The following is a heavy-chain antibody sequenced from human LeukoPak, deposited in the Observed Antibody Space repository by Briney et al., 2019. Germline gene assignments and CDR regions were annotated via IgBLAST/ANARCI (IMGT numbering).Heavy chain of an antibody. CDR3: ARSGRGYYDSSGYYTALDY. CDR1: GGSISSYY. CDR2: IYTSGST. J-gene: IGHJ4*02. D-gene: IGHD3-22*01. Sequence: SETQSLTCTVSGGSISSYYWSWIRQPAGKGLEWIGRIYTSGSTNYNPSLKSRVTMSVDTSKNQFPLKLSSVTAADTAVYYCARSGRGYYDSSGYYTALDYWGQGTLVTVSS. V-gene: IGHV4-4*07.